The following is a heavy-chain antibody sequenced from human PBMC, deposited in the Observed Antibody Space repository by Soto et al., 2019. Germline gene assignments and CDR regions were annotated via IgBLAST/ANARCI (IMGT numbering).Heavy chain of an antibody. V-gene: IGHV1-18*01. CDR1: GCTFTSYG. CDR3: ARDRQYSSGWYGQSAFDI. J-gene: IGHJ3*02. Sequence: QVQLVQSGAEVKKPGASVKVSCKASGCTFTSYGISWVRQAPGQGLEWMGWISAYNGNTNYAQKLQGRVTMTTDTGTRKDYMELRSLSTDDTAVYYCARDRQYSSGWYGQSAFDIWGQGTMVTGSS. D-gene: IGHD6-19*01. CDR2: ISAYNGNT.